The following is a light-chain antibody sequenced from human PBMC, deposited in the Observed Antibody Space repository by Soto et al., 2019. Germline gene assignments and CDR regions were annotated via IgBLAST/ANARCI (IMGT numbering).Light chain of an antibody. J-gene: IGLJ1*01. V-gene: IGLV1-51*02. CDR1: SSNIGKNF. CDR3: GSWDSTLSALV. Sequence: QSVLTQPPSVSVAPGQKVTISCSGSSSNIGKNFVSWYQQLPGTAPKLLIYEHIKRPSGIPDRFSGSKSGTSATLGITGLQTGDYADYYCGSWDSTLSALVSVTGTKV. CDR2: EHI.